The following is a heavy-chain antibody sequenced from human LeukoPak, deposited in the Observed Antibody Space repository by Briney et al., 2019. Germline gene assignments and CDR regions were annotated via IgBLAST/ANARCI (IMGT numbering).Heavy chain of an antibody. CDR1: VGGFNTYG. Sequence: SVKVSRKASVGGFNTYGISWVRQATGQGLEWMGGTIPMFGTANYAQNFQGRVTVTADESTTTAYMELSSLRSEDTAVYYCARAAFQDLVCVDGVCRREALDIWGQRTMVTVSS. CDR3: ARAAFQDLVCVDGVCRREALDI. CDR2: TIPMFGTA. J-gene: IGHJ3*02. V-gene: IGHV1-69*13. D-gene: IGHD2-8*01.